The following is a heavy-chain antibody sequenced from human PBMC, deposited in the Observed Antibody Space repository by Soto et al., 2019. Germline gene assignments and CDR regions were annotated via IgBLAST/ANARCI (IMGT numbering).Heavy chain of an antibody. J-gene: IGHJ3*02. Sequence: QVQLVQSGAEVKKPGSSVKVSCKASGGTFSSYAISWVRQAPGQGLEWMGGIIPIFGTANYAQKFQGRVMITADESTSTVYMELSSLRSEDTAVYYCARDFNTYYYDSSGYNDAFDIWGQGTMVTVSS. CDR1: GGTFSSYA. CDR2: IIPIFGTA. D-gene: IGHD3-22*01. CDR3: ARDFNTYYYDSSGYNDAFDI. V-gene: IGHV1-69*01.